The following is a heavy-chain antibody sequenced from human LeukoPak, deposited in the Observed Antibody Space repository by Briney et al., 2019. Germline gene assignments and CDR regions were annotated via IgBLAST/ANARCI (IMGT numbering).Heavy chain of an antibody. Sequence: GGSLRLSCAASGFTFSSYAMSWVRQAPGKGLEWVSAISGSGGSTYCADSVKGRFTISRDNSKNTLYLQMNSLRAEDTAVYYCAKVPYSSSWYAPEFDYWGQGTLVTVSS. D-gene: IGHD6-13*01. V-gene: IGHV3-23*01. CDR1: GFTFSSYA. J-gene: IGHJ4*02. CDR2: ISGSGGST. CDR3: AKVPYSSSWYAPEFDY.